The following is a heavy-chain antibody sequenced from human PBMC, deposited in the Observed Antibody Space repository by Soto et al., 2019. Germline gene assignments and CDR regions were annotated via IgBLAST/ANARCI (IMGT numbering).Heavy chain of an antibody. V-gene: IGHV1-69*12. D-gene: IGHD3-3*01. J-gene: IGHJ6*02. Sequence: QVQLVQSGAEVKKPGSSVKVSCKASGGTFSSYAISWVRQAPGQGLEWMGGIIPIFGTANYAQKFQGRVTITADEYTSTAYMELSSLRSEDTAVYYCARGGYYDFWSGFVDYYGMDVWGQGTTVTVSS. CDR3: ARGGYYDFWSGFVDYYGMDV. CDR2: IIPIFGTA. CDR1: GGTFSSYA.